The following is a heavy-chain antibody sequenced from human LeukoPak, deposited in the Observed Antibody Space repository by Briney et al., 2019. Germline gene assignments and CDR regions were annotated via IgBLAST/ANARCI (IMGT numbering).Heavy chain of an antibody. D-gene: IGHD3-9*01. CDR2: IWYDGSNK. J-gene: IGHJ4*02. CDR3: AKGQYDILTGYYSPFDY. V-gene: IGHV3-33*06. CDR1: GFTFSSYG. Sequence: GRSLRLSCAASGFTFSSYGMHWVRQAPGKGLEWVAVIWYDGSNKYYADSVKGRFTISRDNSKNTLYLQMNSLRAEDTAVYYCAKGQYDILTGYYSPFDYWGQGTLVSVSS.